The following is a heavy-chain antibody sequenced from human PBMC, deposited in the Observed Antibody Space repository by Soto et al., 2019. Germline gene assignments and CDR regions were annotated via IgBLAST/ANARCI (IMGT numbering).Heavy chain of an antibody. CDR3: ARDQGTTTMIVVVSNNWFDP. V-gene: IGHV4-38-2*02. J-gene: IGHJ5*02. D-gene: IGHD3-22*01. CDR1: GYSISSGYY. CDR2: IYHSGST. Sequence: LSLTCAVSGYSISSGYYWGWIRQPPGKGLEWIGSIYHSGSTYYNPSLKSRVTISVDTSKNQFSLKLSSVTAADTAVYYCARDQGTTTMIVVVSNNWFDPWGQGTLVTVSS.